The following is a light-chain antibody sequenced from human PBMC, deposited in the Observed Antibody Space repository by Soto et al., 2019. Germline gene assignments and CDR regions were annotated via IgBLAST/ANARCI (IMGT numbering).Light chain of an antibody. CDR3: HHYNIWPWT. V-gene: IGKV3-15*01. CDR2: DTS. J-gene: IGKJ1*01. CDR1: HSVGST. Sequence: ETVMTQSPATLSVSPGERATLSCRASHSVGSTLAWYQQKPGQAPRLLMFDTSTRATGIPARFSGSGSGTEFTLNISSLQYDDFAVYSCHHYNIWPWTVGQGTKVEI.